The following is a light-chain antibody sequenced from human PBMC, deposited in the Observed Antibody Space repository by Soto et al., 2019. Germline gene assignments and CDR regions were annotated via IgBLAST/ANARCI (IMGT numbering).Light chain of an antibody. Sequence: QPVLTQPRSVSGSPGQSVTISCTGTSNDVGGYNYVSWYQQHPGKAPKLLISDVNKRPSGVPDRFSGSKSGNTASLIISGLQAEDEADYYCCSYAGRSTWVFGGGTKLTVL. CDR3: CSYAGRSTWV. J-gene: IGLJ3*02. CDR1: SNDVGGYNY. V-gene: IGLV2-11*01. CDR2: DVN.